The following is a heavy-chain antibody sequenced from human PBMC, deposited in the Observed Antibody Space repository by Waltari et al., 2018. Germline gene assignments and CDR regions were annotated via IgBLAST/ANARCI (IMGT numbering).Heavy chain of an antibody. CDR3: GRIAFGDEGGYFQY. Sequence: QLQLQESRPGLVKTSEHLSLTCTVSGGSISTHYNWGGIGQPPGKGLEWMGNMQYRGSTFYNPSLESRVTISLDTWKNQFSLRLSSVGAADTAVYFCGRIAFGDEGGYFQYWGQGTLVTVSS. CDR2: MQYRGST. J-gene: IGHJ1*01. V-gene: IGHV4-39*01. CDR1: GGSISTHYN. D-gene: IGHD4-17*01.